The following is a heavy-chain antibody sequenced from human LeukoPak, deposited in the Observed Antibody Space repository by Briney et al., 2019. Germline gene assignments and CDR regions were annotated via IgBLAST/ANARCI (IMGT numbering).Heavy chain of an antibody. CDR2: INPSGGST. D-gene: IGHD4-11*01. J-gene: IGHJ1*01. CDR1: GYTFTSYY. Sequence: APVKVSCKASGYTFTSYYMHWVRQAPGQGLEWMGIINPSGGSTSYAQKFQGRVTMTRDTSTSTVYMELSSLRSEDTAVYYCARDRATTVTTAEYFQHWGQGTLVTVSS. V-gene: IGHV1-46*01. CDR3: ARDRATTVTTAEYFQH.